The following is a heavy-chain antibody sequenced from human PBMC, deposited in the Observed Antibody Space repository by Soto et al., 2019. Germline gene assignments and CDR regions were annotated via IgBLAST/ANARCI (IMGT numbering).Heavy chain of an antibody. V-gene: IGHV3-21*01. J-gene: IGHJ4*02. CDR1: GFTFISYS. Sequence: EVQLVESGGGLVKPGGSLRLSCAASGFTFISYSMNWVRQAPGKGLEWVSSISSSSSYIYYADSVKGRFTISRDNATNSLYLHLNSLRAEDTAVYYCARFTRSSTGYSSSSYFDYWGQGTLVTVSS. CDR3: ARFTRSSTGYSSSSYFDY. CDR2: ISSSSSYI. D-gene: IGHD6-13*01.